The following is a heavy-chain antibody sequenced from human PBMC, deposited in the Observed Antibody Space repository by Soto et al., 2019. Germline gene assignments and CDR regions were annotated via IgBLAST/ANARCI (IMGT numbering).Heavy chain of an antibody. D-gene: IGHD3-16*01. CDR2: MYDSGST. CDR3: ARIMAY. CDR1: GGSISGYY. Sequence: SQPMSLTCTVAGGSISGYYWSWIRKPPGKGLEWIGYMYDSGSTRYNPSLNSRVTISVDTSKNQFSLNLRSVTAADTAVYYCARIMAYWGQGTLVTVSS. V-gene: IGHV4-4*09. J-gene: IGHJ4*02.